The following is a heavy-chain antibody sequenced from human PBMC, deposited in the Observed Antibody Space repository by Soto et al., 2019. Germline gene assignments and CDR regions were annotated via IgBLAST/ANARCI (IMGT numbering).Heavy chain of an antibody. CDR3: AKAPFGGVIVTVY. D-gene: IGHD3-16*02. Sequence: PGGSLRLSCAASGFTFSSYAMSWVRQAPGKGLEWVSAIGGSGGSTYYADSVKGRFTISRDNSKNTLYLQMNSLRAEDTAVYYCAKAPFGGVIVTVYWGQGTLVTVSS. CDR2: IGGSGGST. V-gene: IGHV3-23*01. CDR1: GFTFSSYA. J-gene: IGHJ4*02.